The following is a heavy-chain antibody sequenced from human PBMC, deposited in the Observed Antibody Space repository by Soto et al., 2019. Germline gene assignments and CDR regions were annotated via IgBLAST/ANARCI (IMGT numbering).Heavy chain of an antibody. D-gene: IGHD6-6*01. J-gene: IGHJ4*02. V-gene: IGHV3-33*01. Sequence: QVQLVESGGGVVQPGRSLRLSCAASGFTFSSYGMHWVRQAPGKGLEWVAVIWYDGSNKYYADSVKGRFTISRDNSKNTLYLQMNSMRAEDTAVSYCARDSYYSTSYYFDYWGRGTLVTVSS. CDR1: GFTFSSYG. CDR2: IWYDGSNK. CDR3: ARDSYYSTSYYFDY.